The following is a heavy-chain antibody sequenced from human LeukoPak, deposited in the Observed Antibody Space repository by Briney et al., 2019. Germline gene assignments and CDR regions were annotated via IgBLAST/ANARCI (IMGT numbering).Heavy chain of an antibody. V-gene: IGHV4-39*07. Sequence: KSSETLSLTCTVSGGPIRSSSYYWAWIRQPPGKGRVGIASIYYSGSTYYNPSLKSRVIISVDTSKNQFSLKVSSVTAADTAVYYCARGQSGPFDCWGQGTLVTVSS. D-gene: IGHD3-3*01. CDR3: ARGQSGPFDC. CDR2: IYYSGST. J-gene: IGHJ4*02. CDR1: GGPIRSSSYY.